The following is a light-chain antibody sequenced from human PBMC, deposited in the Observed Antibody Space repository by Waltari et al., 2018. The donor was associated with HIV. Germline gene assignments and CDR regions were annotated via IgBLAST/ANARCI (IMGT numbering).Light chain of an antibody. CDR1: SSNIGDNY. CDR2: RKS. J-gene: IGLJ3*02. CDR3: AAWDDSLSGWV. V-gene: IGLV1-47*01. Sequence: QSALTQPPSTSGTPGQTVTIPCSGSSSNIGDNYVSWYPQLPGTAPQLLIYRKSQRRSGVRDRFSGARSGTSASLAINDLRSEDEAEYHCAAWDDSLSGWVFGGGTNLTVL.